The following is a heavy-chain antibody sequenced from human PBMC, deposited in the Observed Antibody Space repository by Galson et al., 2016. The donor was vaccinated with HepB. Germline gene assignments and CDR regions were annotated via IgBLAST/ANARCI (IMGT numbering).Heavy chain of an antibody. V-gene: IGHV3-11*01. CDR1: GFTFSDYY. Sequence: SLRLSCAASGFTFSDYYMSWIRQAPEKGLEWVSYISSSGSTIYYADSVKGRFTISRDNAKNSLYLQMNSLRAEDTAVYYCGSSGYYPHGAFDIWGQGTMVTVSS. J-gene: IGHJ3*02. D-gene: IGHD3-22*01. CDR2: ISSSGSTI. CDR3: GSSGYYPHGAFDI.